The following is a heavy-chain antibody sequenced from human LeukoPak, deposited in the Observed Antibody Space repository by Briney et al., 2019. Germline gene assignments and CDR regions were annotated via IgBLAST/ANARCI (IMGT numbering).Heavy chain of an antibody. CDR1: GFTFSSYG. D-gene: IGHD1-26*01. CDR3: VKSGTWADFDS. Sequence: GGSPRLSCSASGFTFSSYGMHWVRQAPGKGLEYVSGISNKGGSTYYADSVKGRFTISRDNSKNTLHLQMSSLRADDTAVYYCVKSGTWADFDSWGQGTLVTVSS. CDR2: ISNKGGST. V-gene: IGHV3-64D*09. J-gene: IGHJ4*02.